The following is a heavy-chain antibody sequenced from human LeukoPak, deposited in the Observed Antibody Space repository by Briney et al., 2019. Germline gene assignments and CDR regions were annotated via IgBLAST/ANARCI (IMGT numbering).Heavy chain of an antibody. Sequence: TGGSLRLSCVGSGFTFSTYWMHWVRQAPGKGLVWVSRINFDGSSTDYADSVKGRFTISRDNSENTLYLQMNSLGVDDTAVYYCARSWGVEYWGQGTLVTVSS. J-gene: IGHJ4*02. CDR2: INFDGSST. D-gene: IGHD3-16*01. CDR1: GFTFSTYW. CDR3: ARSWGVEY. V-gene: IGHV3-74*01.